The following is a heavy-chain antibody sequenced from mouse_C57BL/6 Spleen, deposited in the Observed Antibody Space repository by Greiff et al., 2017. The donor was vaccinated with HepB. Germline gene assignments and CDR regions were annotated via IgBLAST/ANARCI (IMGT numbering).Heavy chain of an antibody. D-gene: IGHD1-1*02. CDR2: ISDGGSYT. V-gene: IGHV5-4*01. Sequence: EVQLVESGGGLVKPGGSLKLSCAASGFTFSSYAMSWVRQTPEKRLEWVATISDGGSYTYYPDNVKGRFTISRDNAKNNLYLQMSHLKSEDTAMYYCARKTDYAFDYWGQGTTLTVSS. CDR3: ARKTDYAFDY. J-gene: IGHJ2*01. CDR1: GFTFSSYA.